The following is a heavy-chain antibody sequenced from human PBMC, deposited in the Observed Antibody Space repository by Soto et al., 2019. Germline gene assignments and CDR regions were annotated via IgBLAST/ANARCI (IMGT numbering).Heavy chain of an antibody. J-gene: IGHJ4*02. CDR2: IFPLTDIP. CDR3: ARGPLVVLNYFES. CDR1: GGTFRHYP. V-gene: IGHV1-69*02. Sequence: QVRLVQSGTEVKKPGSSVKVSCKASGGTFRHYPINWVRQAPGQGLEWMGSIFPLTDIPDYAQNFQARLTISADKSTSTAYMELSSLTSDDTAMYFCARGPLVVLNYFESWGQGTLVTVSS.